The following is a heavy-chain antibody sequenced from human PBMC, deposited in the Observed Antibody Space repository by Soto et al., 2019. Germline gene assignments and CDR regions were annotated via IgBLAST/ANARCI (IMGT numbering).Heavy chain of an antibody. J-gene: IGHJ4*02. V-gene: IGHV3-23*01. CDR1: GFTFSDYA. CDR2: ISSGGGSP. CDR3: AKGDGRIVPRHFDY. Sequence: QLLESGGGLVQPGGSLRLSCAASGFTFSDYAMSWVRQAPGKGLEWVLSISSGGGSPYYADSVKGRFTISRNNSKNPLFLQMNSLRAEDTAVYYCAKGDGRIVPRHFDYWGQGTLVTVSS. D-gene: IGHD1-26*01.